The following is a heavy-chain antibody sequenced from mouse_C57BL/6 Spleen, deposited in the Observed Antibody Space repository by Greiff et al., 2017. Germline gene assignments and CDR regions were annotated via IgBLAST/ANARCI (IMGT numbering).Heavy chain of an antibody. D-gene: IGHD1-1*01. CDR3: ARVIYYYGSSHAMDY. V-gene: IGHV5-16*01. Sequence: EVKLVESEGGLVQPGSSMKLSCTASGFTFSDYYMAWVRQVPEKGLEWVANINYDGSSTYYLDSLKSRFIISRDNAKNILYLQMSSLKSEDTATYYGARVIYYYGSSHAMDYWGQGTSVTVSS. CDR1: GFTFSDYY. J-gene: IGHJ4*01. CDR2: INYDGSST.